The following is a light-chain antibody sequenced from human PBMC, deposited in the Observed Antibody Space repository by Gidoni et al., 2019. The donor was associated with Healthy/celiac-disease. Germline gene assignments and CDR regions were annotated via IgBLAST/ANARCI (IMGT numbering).Light chain of an antibody. J-gene: IGLJ2*01. CDR3: CSYAGSSTLV. CDR1: SSDVGSYNL. V-gene: IGLV2-23*02. CDR2: EVS. Sequence: GQSITISCTGTSSDVGSYNLVSWYQQHPGKAPKLMIYEVSKRPSGVSNRFSGSKSSNTASLTISGLQAEDEADYYCCSYAGSSTLVFGGGTKLTVL.